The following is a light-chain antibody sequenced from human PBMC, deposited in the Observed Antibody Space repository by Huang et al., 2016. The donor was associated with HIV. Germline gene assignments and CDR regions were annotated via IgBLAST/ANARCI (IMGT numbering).Light chain of an antibody. V-gene: IGKV3-15*01. CDR3: QQYNNWPPWT. CDR1: QSVSGN. Sequence: EMVMTQSPATLSLFLGERATLSCRASQSVSGNLAWYQQKPGQAPSLLIYGASTRATGIPARFSGSGSGTEFTLTISSLQSEDFAVYYCQQYNNWPPWTFGQGTKVEIK. J-gene: IGKJ1*01. CDR2: GAS.